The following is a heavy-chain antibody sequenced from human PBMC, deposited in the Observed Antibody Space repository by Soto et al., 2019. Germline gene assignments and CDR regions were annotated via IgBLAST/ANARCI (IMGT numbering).Heavy chain of an antibody. CDR1: GGSISTYY. V-gene: IGHV4-59*01. Sequence: SDTLSLTCTVSGGSISTYYWSWIRQPPGKGLEWIGYIYYSGSTNYNPSLKSRVTISVDTSKNQFSLKLSSVTAADTAVYYCAREMWDCNFWAVSLYYMDVWDKGTTITVP. J-gene: IGHJ6*03. CDR2: IYYSGST. CDR3: AREMWDCNFWAVSLYYMDV. D-gene: IGHD3-3*01.